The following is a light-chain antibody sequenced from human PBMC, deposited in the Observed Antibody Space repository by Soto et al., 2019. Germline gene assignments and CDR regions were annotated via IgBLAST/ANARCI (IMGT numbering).Light chain of an antibody. CDR3: QQSHSTPLT. CDR2: TAS. V-gene: IGKV1-39*01. CDR1: QSISNY. J-gene: IGKJ4*01. Sequence: DIQMTQSPSSLSASVGDIVTITFRASQSISNYLNWYQQKPGTAPKLLIYTASSLQSGVPSRFSGSGSGTDFTLTISSLQPEDFATYYCQQSHSTPLTFGGGTKVDIK.